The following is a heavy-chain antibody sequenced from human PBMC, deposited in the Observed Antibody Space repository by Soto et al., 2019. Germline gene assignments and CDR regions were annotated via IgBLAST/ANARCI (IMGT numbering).Heavy chain of an antibody. CDR2: IKSKTDGGTT. Sequence: GGSLRLSCAASGFTFSNAWMNWVRQAPGKGLEWVGRIKSKTDGGTTDYAAPVKGRFTISRDDSKNTLYLQMNSLKTEDTAVYYCTTDLFLPPSNNWNLALDAFDIWGQGTMVTVSS. CDR1: GFTFSNAW. CDR3: TTDLFLPPSNNWNLALDAFDI. V-gene: IGHV3-15*07. J-gene: IGHJ3*02. D-gene: IGHD1-7*01.